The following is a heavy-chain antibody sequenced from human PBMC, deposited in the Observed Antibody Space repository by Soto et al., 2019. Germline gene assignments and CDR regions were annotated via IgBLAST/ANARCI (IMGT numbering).Heavy chain of an antibody. CDR3: ARGLVGGTPTRYSWFDP. V-gene: IGHV4-30-4*01. CDR2: ISHSATT. Sequence: SETLSLTCSVSGDSISSNGYLWTWIRQTPGTGLEWIGHISHSATTYSNPSLKSRVTISVDTSKNQFSLKMSSVTAADTAVYYCARGLVGGTPTRYSWFDPWGQGTLVTVSS. J-gene: IGHJ5*02. D-gene: IGHD1-26*01. CDR1: GDSISSNGYL.